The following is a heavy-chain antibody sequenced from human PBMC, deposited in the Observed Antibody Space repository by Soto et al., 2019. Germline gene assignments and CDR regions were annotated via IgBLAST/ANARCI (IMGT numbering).Heavy chain of an antibody. CDR2: IIPIFGTA. CDR1: GGSFSSYA. V-gene: IGHV1-69*01. CDR3: ARTTADYHFLSLSVKATDGGYQGMDV. J-gene: IGHJ6*02. Sequence: QVQLVQSGAEVKKPGSSVKVSCKTSGGSFSSYAITWVRQAPGQGLEWMGGIIPIFGTANYAQKFQGRVTINEAESTSTAYMELSSLRSEATAVYYCARTTADYHFLSLSVKATDGGYQGMDVWGQGTTVTVSS. D-gene: IGHD3-3*01.